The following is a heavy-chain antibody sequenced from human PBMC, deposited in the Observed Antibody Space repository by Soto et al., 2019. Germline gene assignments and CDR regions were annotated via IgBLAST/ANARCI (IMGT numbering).Heavy chain of an antibody. D-gene: IGHD3-22*01. CDR3: ASSIETYYYDSSGYYFDY. CDR1: GGTFSSYA. Sequence: SVKVSCKASGGTFSSYAISWVRQAPGQGLEWMGGIIPIFGTANYAQKFQGRVTITADESTSTAYMELSSLRSEDTAVYYCASSIETYYYDSSGYYFDYWGQGTLVTVPQ. CDR2: IIPIFGTA. V-gene: IGHV1-69*13. J-gene: IGHJ4*02.